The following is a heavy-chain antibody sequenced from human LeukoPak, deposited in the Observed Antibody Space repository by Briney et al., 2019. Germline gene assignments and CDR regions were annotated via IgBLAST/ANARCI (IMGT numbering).Heavy chain of an antibody. CDR3: ARDPRVWGSYRRDNWFDP. D-gene: IGHD3-16*02. V-gene: IGHV4-38-2*02. Sequence: SETLSLTCAVSGYSISSGYYWGWIRQPPGKGLEWIGIIYHSGSTYYNPSLKSRVTISVDTSKNQFSLKLSSVTAADTAVYYCARDPRVWGSYRRDNWFDPWGQGTLVTVSS. CDR1: GYSISSGYY. CDR2: IYHSGST. J-gene: IGHJ5*02.